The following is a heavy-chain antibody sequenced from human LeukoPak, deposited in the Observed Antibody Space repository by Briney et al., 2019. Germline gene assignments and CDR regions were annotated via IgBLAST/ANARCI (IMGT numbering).Heavy chain of an antibody. CDR3: ARDLGDY. CDR2: IYSGGST. J-gene: IGHJ4*02. V-gene: IGHV3-66*01. Sequence: PGRSLRLSCVASGFTVSSNYMSWVRQAPGKGLEWVSVIYSGGSTNYADSVKGRFTISRDNSKNTLYLQMNSLRAEDTAVYYCARDLGDYWGQGTLVTVSS. CDR1: GFTVSSNY. D-gene: IGHD1-26*01.